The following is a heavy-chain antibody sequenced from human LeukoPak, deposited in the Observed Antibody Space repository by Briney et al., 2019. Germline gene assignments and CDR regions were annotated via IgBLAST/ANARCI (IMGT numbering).Heavy chain of an antibody. V-gene: IGHV4-59*01. D-gene: IGHD3-10*01. CDR2: IYYSGST. CDR1: GGSISSYY. J-gene: IGHJ5*02. CDR3: ARDSRWFGELSTWFDP. Sequence: PSETLSLTCTVSGGSISSYYWSWIRQPPGKGLEWIGYIYYSGSTNYNPSLKRRVTISVDTSKNQFSLKLSSVTAADTAVYYCARDSRWFGELSTWFDPWGQGTLVTVSS.